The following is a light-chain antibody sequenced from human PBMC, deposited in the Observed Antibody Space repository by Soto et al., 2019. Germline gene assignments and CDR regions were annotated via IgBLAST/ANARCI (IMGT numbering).Light chain of an antibody. V-gene: IGLV2-14*01. CDR1: SSDVGGYNY. CDR2: EVS. J-gene: IGLJ3*02. CDR3: SSYTSRSTGV. Sequence: QSALTQPASVSGSPGQSITISCTGTSSDVGGYNYVSWYQQHPGKAPKLMIYEVSNRPSGVSNRFSGSKSGNTASLTISGLHAEDEADYYCSSYTSRSTGVFGGGTKVTVL.